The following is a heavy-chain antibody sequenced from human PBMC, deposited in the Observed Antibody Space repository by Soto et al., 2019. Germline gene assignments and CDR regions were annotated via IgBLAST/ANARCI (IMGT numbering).Heavy chain of an antibody. CDR1: GGTFSSYA. CDR3: ARGGRRYDSSGYYLDY. CDR2: IIPIFGTA. Sequence: QVQLVQSGAEVKKPGSSVKVSCKASGGTFSSYAISWVRQAPGQGLEWMGGIIPIFGTANYAQKFQGRVTITADESTSTAYMELNSLRSEDTAVYYCARGGRRYDSSGYYLDYWGQGTLVTVSS. D-gene: IGHD3-22*01. V-gene: IGHV1-69*01. J-gene: IGHJ4*02.